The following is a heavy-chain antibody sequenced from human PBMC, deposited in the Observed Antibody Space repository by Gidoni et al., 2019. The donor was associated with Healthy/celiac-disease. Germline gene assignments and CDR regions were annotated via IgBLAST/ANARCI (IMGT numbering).Heavy chain of an antibody. CDR1: GFSLSTNGVG. CDR3: AHDGSGMGAFDI. CDR2: IYCDDNK. D-gene: IGHD3-22*01. Sequence: QITLKEAGPTLVKPTQTLTLTCTFSGFSLSTNGVGVGWFRPPPGKALEWLALIYCDDNKRYSPSLKNRLTITNDTSKNQVVLTMTNMDPVDTATFYCAHDGSGMGAFDIWGQGTMVTVSS. J-gene: IGHJ3*02. V-gene: IGHV2-5*02.